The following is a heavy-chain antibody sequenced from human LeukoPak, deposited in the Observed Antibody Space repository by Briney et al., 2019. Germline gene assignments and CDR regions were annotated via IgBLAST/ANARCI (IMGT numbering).Heavy chain of an antibody. V-gene: IGHV4-30-4*08. CDR2: IYYSGST. CDR3: ARSGGNFNFDY. Sequence: SQTLSLTCTVSGGSISSGDYYWSWIRQPPGKGLEWIGYIYYSGSTYYNPSLKSRVTISVDTSKNQFSLKLSSVTAADAAVYYCARSGGNFNFDYWGQGTLVTVSS. CDR1: GGSISSGDYY. D-gene: IGHD4-23*01. J-gene: IGHJ4*02.